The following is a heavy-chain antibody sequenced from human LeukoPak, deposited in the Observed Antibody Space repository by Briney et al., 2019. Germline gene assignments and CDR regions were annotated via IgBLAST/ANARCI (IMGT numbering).Heavy chain of an antibody. Sequence: PGGSLRLSCAASGFTVSSNYMSWVRQAPGKGLEWVSVIYSAGNTYYADSVKGRFSISRDNSKNTLYLQMNSLRAEDTAVYYCARGHGDPPAYFQNWGQGSLVTVSS. J-gene: IGHJ1*01. CDR3: ARGHGDPPAYFQN. CDR1: GFTVSSNY. V-gene: IGHV3-66*01. D-gene: IGHD4-17*01. CDR2: IYSAGNT.